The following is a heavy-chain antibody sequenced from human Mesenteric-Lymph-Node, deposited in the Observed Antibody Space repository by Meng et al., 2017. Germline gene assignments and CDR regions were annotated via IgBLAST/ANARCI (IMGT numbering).Heavy chain of an antibody. CDR2: IWHDGSDK. CDR3: ARDGYSYGYGY. J-gene: IGHJ4*02. Sequence: GESLKISCAASGFSFSSYNMHWVRQAPGKGLEWVAVIWHDGSDKYFADSIKGRFTISRDNSKNTLYLQMNSVSAEDTAVYYCARDGYSYGYGYWGQGTLVTVSS. D-gene: IGHD5-18*01. V-gene: IGHV3-33*01. CDR1: GFSFSSYN.